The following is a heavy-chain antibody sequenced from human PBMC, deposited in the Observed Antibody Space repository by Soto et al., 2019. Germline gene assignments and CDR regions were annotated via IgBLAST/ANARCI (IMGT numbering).Heavy chain of an antibody. CDR1: GFSLSTSGVG. CDR3: AHSFYDFWSGYSTNCFDP. D-gene: IGHD3-3*01. Sequence: QITLKESGPTLVKPTQTLTLTCTFSGFSLSTSGVGVGWIRQPPGKALEWLALIYWDDDKRYSPSLKSRLTITKDPSKNQVVLTMTNMDPVDTATYYCAHSFYDFWSGYSTNCFDPWGQGTLVTVSS. V-gene: IGHV2-5*02. CDR2: IYWDDDK. J-gene: IGHJ5*02.